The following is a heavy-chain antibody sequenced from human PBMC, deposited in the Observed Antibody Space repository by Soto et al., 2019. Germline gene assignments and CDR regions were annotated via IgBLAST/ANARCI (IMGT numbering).Heavy chain of an antibody. CDR2: ISYDGSNK. CDR1: GFTFSSYG. CDR3: ASRIPGGDY. Sequence: GGSLRLSCAASGFTFSSYGMHWVRQAPGKGLEWVAVISYDGSNKYYADSVKGRFTISRDNSKNTLYLQMNSLRAEDTAVYYCASRIPGGDYWGQGTLVTVSS. V-gene: IGHV3-30*03. J-gene: IGHJ4*02. D-gene: IGHD3-16*01.